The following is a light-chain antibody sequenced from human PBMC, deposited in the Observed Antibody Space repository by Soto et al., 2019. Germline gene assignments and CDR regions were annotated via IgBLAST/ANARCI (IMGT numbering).Light chain of an antibody. Sequence: DIQMTQSPSSLSASVGDRVMITCRASQSITGYLNWYQQKPGKAPKLLIYAASNLQSGVPSRFSGRGSGTDFTLPISSLQPEDFATYFCQQSQNIPYTFGQGTKLEIK. J-gene: IGKJ2*01. CDR3: QQSQNIPYT. CDR2: AAS. V-gene: IGKV1-39*01. CDR1: QSITGY.